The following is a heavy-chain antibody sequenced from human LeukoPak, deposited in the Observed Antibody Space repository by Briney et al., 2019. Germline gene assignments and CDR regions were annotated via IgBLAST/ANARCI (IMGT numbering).Heavy chain of an antibody. Sequence: PGGSLRLSCAASGFTFSSYSMNWVRQAPGKGLEWVSSISSSSSYIYYADSVKGRFTISRDNAKNSLYLQMNSLRAEDTAVYYCARDLGSDSGYDLMAYWGRGTLVTVSS. V-gene: IGHV3-21*01. D-gene: IGHD5-12*01. CDR1: GFTFSSYS. CDR3: ARDLGSDSGYDLMAY. J-gene: IGHJ4*02. CDR2: ISSSSSYI.